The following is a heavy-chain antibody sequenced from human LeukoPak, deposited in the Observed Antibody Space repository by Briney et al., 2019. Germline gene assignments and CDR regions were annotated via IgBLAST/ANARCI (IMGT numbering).Heavy chain of an antibody. CDR2: IYPGDSDT. CDR3: ARQEAFDI. CDR1: GYSLTRYW. V-gene: IGHV5-51*01. Sequence: PGESLKISCKASGYSLTRYWIGWVRQMPGKGLEWMGIIYPGDSDTRYSPSFQGQVTISADKSISTAYLQWSSLKASDTAIYYCARQEAFDIWGQGTMVTVSS. J-gene: IGHJ3*02.